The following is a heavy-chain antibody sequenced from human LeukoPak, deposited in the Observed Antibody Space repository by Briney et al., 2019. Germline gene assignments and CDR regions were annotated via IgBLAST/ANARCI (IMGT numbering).Heavy chain of an antibody. CDR3: ARDDFWSGSFDY. V-gene: IGHV4-59*12. Sequence: SETLSLTCTVPGGSISSYYWSWIRQPPGKGLEWIGYIYYSGSTNYNPSLKSRVTISVDTSKNQFSLKLSSVTAADTAVYYCARDDFWSGSFDYWGQGTLVTVSS. CDR2: IYYSGST. CDR1: GGSISSYY. J-gene: IGHJ4*02. D-gene: IGHD3-3*01.